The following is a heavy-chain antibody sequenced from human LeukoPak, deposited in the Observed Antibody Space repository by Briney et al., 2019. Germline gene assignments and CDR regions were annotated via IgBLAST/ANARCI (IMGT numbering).Heavy chain of an antibody. J-gene: IGHJ6*03. D-gene: IGHD1-26*01. CDR3: ARDPYSGNYGAYYYYYIDV. V-gene: IGHV3-21*06. Sequence: GGSLRLSCAASGFTFTSYNMNWVRQAPGKGLELVSSITSSSSYIYYADSVKGRFTISRDNAKNSLYLQMDSLRVEDTAVYYCARDPYSGNYGAYYYYYIDVWGKGTTVTMSS. CDR1: GFTFTSYN. CDR2: ITSSSSYI.